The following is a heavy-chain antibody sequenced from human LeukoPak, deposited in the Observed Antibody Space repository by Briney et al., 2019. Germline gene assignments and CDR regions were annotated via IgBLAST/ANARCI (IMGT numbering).Heavy chain of an antibody. J-gene: IGHJ6*03. CDR1: GFTFSDYY. CDR2: ISSSGSTI. CDR3: ARERFYYDSSGYGSNMDV. V-gene: IGHV3-11*01. D-gene: IGHD3-22*01. Sequence: PGGSLRLSCAASGFTFSDYYMSWIRQAPGKGLEWVSYISSSGSTIYYADSVKGRFTISRDNAKNSLYLQMNSLRAEDTAVYYCARERFYYDSSGYGSNMDVWGKGTTVTISS.